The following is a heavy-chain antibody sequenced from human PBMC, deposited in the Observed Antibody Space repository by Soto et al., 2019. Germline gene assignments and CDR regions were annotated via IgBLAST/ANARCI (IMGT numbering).Heavy chain of an antibody. CDR3: ARDCGRITTAKGWFDP. V-gene: IGHV3-33*01. CDR2: IWYDGSNK. Sequence: GGSLRLSCAASGFTFSSYGMHWVRQAPGKGLEWVAVIWYDGSNKYYADSVKGRFTISRDNSKNTLYLQMNSLRAEDTAVYYCARDCGRITTAKGWFDPWGQGTLVTVSS. J-gene: IGHJ5*02. CDR1: GFTFSSYG. D-gene: IGHD3-10*01.